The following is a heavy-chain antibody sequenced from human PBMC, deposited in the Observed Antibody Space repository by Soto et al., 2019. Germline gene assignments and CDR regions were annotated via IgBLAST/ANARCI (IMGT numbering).Heavy chain of an antibody. CDR3: ARDLHCSGGSCYSGNYYYYYGMDV. CDR1: GFTFSSYS. D-gene: IGHD2-15*01. CDR2: ISSSSSYI. V-gene: IGHV3-21*01. Sequence: EVQLVESGGGLVKPGGSLRLSCAASGFTFSSYSMNWVRQAPGKGLEWVSSISSSSSYIYYADSVKGRFTISRDNAKNSLYLQMNSLRAEDTAVYYCARDLHCSGGSCYSGNYYYYYGMDVWGQGTTVTVSS. J-gene: IGHJ6*02.